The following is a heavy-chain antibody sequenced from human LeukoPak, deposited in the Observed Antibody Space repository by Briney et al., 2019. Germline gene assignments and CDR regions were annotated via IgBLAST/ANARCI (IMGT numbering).Heavy chain of an antibody. V-gene: IGHV4-39*07. CDR1: GGSISSSSYY. Sequence: PSETLSLTCTVSGGSISSSSYYWGWIRQPPGKGLEWIGSIYYSGSTYYNPSLKSRVTISVDTSKNQSSLKLSSVTAADTAVYYCARGIRLEWLLYANNWFDPWGQGTLVTVSS. CDR3: ARGIRLEWLLYANNWFDP. CDR2: IYYSGST. D-gene: IGHD3-3*01. J-gene: IGHJ5*02.